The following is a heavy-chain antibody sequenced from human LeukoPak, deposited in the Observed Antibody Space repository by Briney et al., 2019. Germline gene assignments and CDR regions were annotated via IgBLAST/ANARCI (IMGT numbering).Heavy chain of an antibody. D-gene: IGHD2-2*01. CDR3: AILVAGDYFDY. CDR2: ISAYNGNT. J-gene: IGHJ4*02. Sequence: ASVKVSCKTSGYSFSTYGISWVRQAPGQGLEWMGWISAYNGNTNYAQKFQGRVTMTTDTSTSTAHLEMRSLRPDDTAVYYCAILVAGDYFDYWGQGTLVTVSS. V-gene: IGHV1-18*01. CDR1: GYSFSTYG.